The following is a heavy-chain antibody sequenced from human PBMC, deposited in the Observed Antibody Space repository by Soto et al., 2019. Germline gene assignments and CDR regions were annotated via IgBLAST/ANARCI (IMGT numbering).Heavy chain of an antibody. CDR3: TSEPPYLDDIVVGPAALYYGMDV. J-gene: IGHJ6*02. V-gene: IGHV3-73*02. Sequence: EVQLVESGGGLVQPGGSLKLSCAASGFTFSGSAMHWVRQASGNGLEWDGRIRRNATSYATAYAASVKGRFTISRDASNYTAYLQMNSLKTEDTAVYYCTSEPPYLDDIVVGPAALYYGMDVCCQGNTVSVSS. CDR2: IRRNATSYAT. D-gene: IGHD2-2*01. CDR1: GFTFSGSA.